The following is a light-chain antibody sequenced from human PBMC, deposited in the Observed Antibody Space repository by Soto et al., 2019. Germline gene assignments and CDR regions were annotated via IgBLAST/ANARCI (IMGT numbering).Light chain of an antibody. Sequence: DIQMTQSPSTLSASVGDRVTITCRASQSISSCLAWYQQKPGKAPNLLIYEASSLESGVPSRFSGSGSGTEFTLTISSLQSEDFATYYCQQYYSFPWTFGQGTKVEIK. J-gene: IGKJ1*01. CDR1: QSISSC. CDR2: EAS. V-gene: IGKV1-5*03. CDR3: QQYYSFPWT.